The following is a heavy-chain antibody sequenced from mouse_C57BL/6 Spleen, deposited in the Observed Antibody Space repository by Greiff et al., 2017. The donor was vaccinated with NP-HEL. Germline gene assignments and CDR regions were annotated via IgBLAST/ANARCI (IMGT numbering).Heavy chain of an antibody. V-gene: IGHV1-80*01. Sequence: QVQLQQSGAELVKPGASVKISCKASGYAFSSYWMNWVKQRPGKGLEWIGQIYPGDGDTNYNGKFKGKATLTADKSSSTAYMQLSSLTSEDSAVYFCARIGYDGFYYAMDYWGQGTSVTVSS. D-gene: IGHD2-2*01. J-gene: IGHJ4*01. CDR1: GYAFSSYW. CDR3: ARIGYDGFYYAMDY. CDR2: IYPGDGDT.